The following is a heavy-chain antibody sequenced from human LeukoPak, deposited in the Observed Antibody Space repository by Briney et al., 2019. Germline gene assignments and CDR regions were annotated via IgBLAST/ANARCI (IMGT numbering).Heavy chain of an antibody. CDR2: IYYSGST. D-gene: IGHD2-2*01. Sequence: SETLSLTCTVSGGSISSYYWSWIRQPPGKGLEWIGYIYYSGSTNYNPSLKSRVTISVDTSKNQFSLKLSSVTAADTAVYYCARDYAPIKLGAFDIWGQGTMVTVSS. V-gene: IGHV4-59*01. CDR1: GGSISSYY. CDR3: ARDYAPIKLGAFDI. J-gene: IGHJ3*02.